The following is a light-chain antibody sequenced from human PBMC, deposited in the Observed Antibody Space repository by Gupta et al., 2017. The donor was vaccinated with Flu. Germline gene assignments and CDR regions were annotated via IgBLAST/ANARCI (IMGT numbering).Light chain of an antibody. CDR3: QQSHSTPLS. J-gene: IGKJ4*01. CDR1: QIISSY. V-gene: IGKV1-39*01. Sequence: QSPSSLSASVGDRVTITCRASQIISSYLNWYQQKPGKAPKLLINTASTLQRGVPSRFSGSASGTDFTLTISSLQPEDSATYYCQQSHSTPLSFGGGTKVQIK. CDR2: TAS.